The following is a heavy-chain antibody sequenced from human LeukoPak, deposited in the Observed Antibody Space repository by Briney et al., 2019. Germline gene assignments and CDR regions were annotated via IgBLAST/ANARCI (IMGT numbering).Heavy chain of an antibody. CDR1: GGSISSGGYY. J-gene: IGHJ6*03. CDR2: IYYSGST. CDR3: AREVVVVAATSHYYMDV. V-gene: IGHV4-31*03. Sequence: PSETLSLTRTVSGGSISSGGYYWSWIRQHPGKGLEWIGYIYYSGSTYYNPSLKSRVTISVDTSKNQFSLKLSSVTAADTAAYYCAREVVVVAATSHYYMDVWGKGTTVTVSS. D-gene: IGHD2-15*01.